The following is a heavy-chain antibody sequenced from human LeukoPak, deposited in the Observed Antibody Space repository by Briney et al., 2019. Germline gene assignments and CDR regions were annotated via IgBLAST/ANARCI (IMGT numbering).Heavy chain of an antibody. CDR2: ISHRGRT. D-gene: IGHD3-3*01. CDR3: ARVPLRFLEPFDY. Sequence: SETLSLTCAVYDGSVSGYYWSWIRQPPEKGLEWIGEISHRGRTHYTPSLQSRVTMSVDTSKNQFALNLNSVTAADTAVYYCARVPLRFLEPFDYWGQGILVTVSS. J-gene: IGHJ4*02. V-gene: IGHV4-34*01. CDR1: DGSVSGYY.